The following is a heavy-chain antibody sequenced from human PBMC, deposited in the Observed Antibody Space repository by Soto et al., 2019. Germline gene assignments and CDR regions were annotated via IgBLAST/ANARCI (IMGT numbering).Heavy chain of an antibody. CDR1: GGSISGSY. CDR2: VYYTGST. J-gene: IGHJ4*02. D-gene: IGHD6-19*01. V-gene: IGHV4-59*01. Sequence: SETLSLTCGVSGGSISGSYWSWIRQSPGKGLEWLGYVYYTGSTNYSPSLRSRVSISVDTSKNEFSLRLSSVTAADTAVYFCARSVAVPGAHIDYWGQGTQVTVSS. CDR3: ARSVAVPGAHIDY.